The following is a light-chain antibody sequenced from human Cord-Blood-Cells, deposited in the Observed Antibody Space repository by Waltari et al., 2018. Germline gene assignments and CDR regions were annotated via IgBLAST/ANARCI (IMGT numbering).Light chain of an antibody. Sequence: DIQMTQYPSSLSASVGDRVTITCRASQSISSYLNWYPQKPGKAPKLLIYAASSLQSGVPSRFSGSGSGTDFTLTISSLQPEDFATYYCQQSYSTPPTFGQGTKLEIK. CDR1: QSISSY. CDR3: QQSYSTPPT. CDR2: AAS. V-gene: IGKV1-39*01. J-gene: IGKJ2*01.